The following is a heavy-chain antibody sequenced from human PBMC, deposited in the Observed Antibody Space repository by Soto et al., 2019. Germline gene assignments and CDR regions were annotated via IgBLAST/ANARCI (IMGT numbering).Heavy chain of an antibody. D-gene: IGHD5-12*01. CDR3: VGDGYNRLVDY. Sequence: LSENLSLTCTVYGGSISSTSYYWGWIRQPPGKGLEWIGSIYYSGSTYYNPSLKSRVTISVDTSKNQFSLKLSSVTAADTAVYYCVGDGYNRLVDYWGQGTLVTVS. J-gene: IGHJ4*02. V-gene: IGHV4-39*01. CDR1: GGSISSTSYY. CDR2: IYYSGST.